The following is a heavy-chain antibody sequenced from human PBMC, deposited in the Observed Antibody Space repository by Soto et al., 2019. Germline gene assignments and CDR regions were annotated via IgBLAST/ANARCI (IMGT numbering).Heavy chain of an antibody. D-gene: IGHD3-16*01. CDR1: GYTFTGYY. CDR2: INPNSGGT. CDR3: AMVDNYVTPTPQDV. Sequence: GASVKVSCKASGYTFTGYYMHWVRQAPGQGLEWMGWINPNSGGTNYAQKFQGWVTMTRDTSISTAYMELSRLRSDDTAVYYCAMVDNYVTPTPQDVWGQGTTVTVSS. V-gene: IGHV1-2*04. J-gene: IGHJ6*02.